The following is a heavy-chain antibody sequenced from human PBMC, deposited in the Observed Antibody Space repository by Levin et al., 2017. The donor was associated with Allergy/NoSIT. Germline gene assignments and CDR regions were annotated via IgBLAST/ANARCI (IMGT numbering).Heavy chain of an antibody. V-gene: IGHV3-9*01. J-gene: IGHJ6*02. CDR1: GFTFDDYA. D-gene: IGHD6-19*01. CDR3: AKDIVGPYSSGWVGGDYYYGMDV. Sequence: PGGSLRLSCAASGFTFDDYAMHWVRQAPGKGLEWVSGISWNSGSIGYADSVKGRFTISRDNAENSLYLQMNSLRAEDTALYYCAKDIVGPYSSGWVGGDYYYGMDVWGQGTTVTVSS. CDR2: ISWNSGSI.